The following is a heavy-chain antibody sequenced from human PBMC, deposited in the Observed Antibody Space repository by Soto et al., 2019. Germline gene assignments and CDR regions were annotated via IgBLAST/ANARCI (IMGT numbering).Heavy chain of an antibody. Sequence: PSETLSLTCTVSGGSISSYYWSWIRQPPGKGLEWIGYIYYSGSTNYNPPLKSRVTISVDTSKNQFSLKLSSVAAADTAVYYCAGFRENMVRGVIIPWFDPWGQGTLVTVSS. J-gene: IGHJ5*02. V-gene: IGHV4-59*01. CDR2: IYYSGST. CDR3: AGFRENMVRGVIIPWFDP. D-gene: IGHD3-10*01. CDR1: GGSISSYY.